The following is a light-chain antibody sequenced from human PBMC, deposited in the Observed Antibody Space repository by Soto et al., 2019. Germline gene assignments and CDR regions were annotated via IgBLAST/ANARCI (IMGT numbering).Light chain of an antibody. V-gene: IGKV3-20*01. CDR3: QQYVSSPLT. CDR2: GTS. J-gene: IGKJ4*01. CDR1: QSVDSRY. Sequence: EIVLTQSPGTLSLSPGERATLSCRASQSVDSRYLAWYQQKPGQAPKLLIYGTSSSATGIPDRFSGSGSGTDFTLTISRLEPEDFAVYYCQQYVSSPLTFGGGTKVEIK.